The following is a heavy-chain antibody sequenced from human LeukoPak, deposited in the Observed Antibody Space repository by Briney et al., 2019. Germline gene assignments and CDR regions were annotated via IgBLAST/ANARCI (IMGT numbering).Heavy chain of an antibody. CDR3: ARLLAAPYYINC. J-gene: IGHJ4*02. CDR2: IYPRDSDT. D-gene: IGHD6-25*01. V-gene: IGHV5-51*01. CDR1: GCQLTNYW. Sequence: GESLKISCKGSGCQLTNYWIAWVRQMPGQGLEGVGIIYPRDSDTRYSPSFQGQVSISVDTSIDTAYLQWSSVKASDTAMYYCARLLAAPYYINCWGQGTLVTVSS.